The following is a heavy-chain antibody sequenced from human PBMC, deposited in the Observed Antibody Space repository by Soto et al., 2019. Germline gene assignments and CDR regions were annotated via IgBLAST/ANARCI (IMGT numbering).Heavy chain of an antibody. CDR2: INHVGGT. D-gene: IGHD3-16*01. J-gene: IGHJ5*02. CDR3: VRIRYQLPSSVLWLDP. Sequence: SETLSLTCAASGGFLSESYWTWIRQPPGKGLEWIGEINHVGGTNYNPSLKSRVTMSVDTSQNQFSLRLISVTAADTAMYFCVRIRYQLPSSVLWLDPWGQGTPVTVSS. CDR1: GGFLSESY. V-gene: IGHV4-34*01.